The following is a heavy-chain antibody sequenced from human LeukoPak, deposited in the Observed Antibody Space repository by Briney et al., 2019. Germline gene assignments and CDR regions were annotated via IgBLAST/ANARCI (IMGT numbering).Heavy chain of an antibody. D-gene: IGHD4-17*01. Sequence: GASVTVSCKASGYRFTKYGISWVGQAPGQGREWMGWISAYNGKTNYEQKLQGRGTMTRDKAKSTDYMELRSLTSADTAVYYCARERGDYVAWTSTLGWFNPWGQGTLVTVSS. CDR1: GYRFTKYG. V-gene: IGHV1-18*01. J-gene: IGHJ5*02. CDR2: ISAYNGKT. CDR3: ARERGDYVAWTSTLGWFNP.